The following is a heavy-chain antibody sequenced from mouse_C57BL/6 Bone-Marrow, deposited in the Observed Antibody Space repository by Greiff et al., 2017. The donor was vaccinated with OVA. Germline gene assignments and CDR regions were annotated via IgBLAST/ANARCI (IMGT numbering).Heavy chain of an antibody. CDR1: GYTFTDYY. CDR3: ARSGNYGSSYDWYFDV. Sequence: VQLQQSGPELVKPGASVKISCKASGYTFTDYYINWVKQRPGQGLEWIGWIFPGSGSTYYNEKFKGKATLTVDKSSSTAYMLLSSLTSEDSAVYFCARSGNYGSSYDWYFDVWGTGTTVTVSS. CDR2: IFPGSGST. V-gene: IGHV1-75*01. D-gene: IGHD1-1*01. J-gene: IGHJ1*03.